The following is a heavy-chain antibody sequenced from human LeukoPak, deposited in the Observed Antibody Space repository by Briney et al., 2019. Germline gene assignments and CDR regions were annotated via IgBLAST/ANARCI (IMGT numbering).Heavy chain of an antibody. J-gene: IGHJ3*02. D-gene: IGHD4-17*01. Sequence: VKVSCXASGYSFTGYYMHWVRQAPGQGLEWMGWISAYNGNTNYAQKLQGRVTMTTDTSTSTAYMELRSLRSDDTAVYYCAKGFYGDYVEDDAFDIWGQGTMVTVSS. CDR3: AKGFYGDYVEDDAFDI. CDR2: ISAYNGNT. V-gene: IGHV1-18*04. CDR1: GYSFTGYY.